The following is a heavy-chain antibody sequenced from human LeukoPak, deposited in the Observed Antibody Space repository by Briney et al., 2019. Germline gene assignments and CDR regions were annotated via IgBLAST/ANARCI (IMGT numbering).Heavy chain of an antibody. CDR3: AGDIVVVVAATSTYYYYGMDV. CDR2: IIPIFGTA. J-gene: IGHJ6*02. CDR1: GGTFSSYA. Sequence: SVKVSCKASGGTFSSYAISWVRQAPGQGLEWMGGIIPIFGTANYAQKFQGRVTITADESTSTAYMELSSLRSEDTAVYYCAGDIVVVVAATSTYYYYGMDVWGQGTTVTVSS. V-gene: IGHV1-69*13. D-gene: IGHD2-15*01.